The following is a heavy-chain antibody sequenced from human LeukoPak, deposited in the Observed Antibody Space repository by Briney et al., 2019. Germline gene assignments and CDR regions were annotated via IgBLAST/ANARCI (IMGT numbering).Heavy chain of an antibody. CDR2: ICYSGST. D-gene: IGHD3-22*01. J-gene: IGHJ1*01. CDR3: ASQPPRYYYGSSGFRLVPYFQH. CDR1: GGSISSSSYY. V-gene: IGHV4-39*01. Sequence: SETLSLTCTVSGGSISSSSYYWGWLRQPPGTGLEWIGSICYSGSTYYNPSLKSRVTISVDTSKNQFSLKLSSVTAADTAVYYCASQPPRYYYGSSGFRLVPYFQHWGQGTLVTVSS.